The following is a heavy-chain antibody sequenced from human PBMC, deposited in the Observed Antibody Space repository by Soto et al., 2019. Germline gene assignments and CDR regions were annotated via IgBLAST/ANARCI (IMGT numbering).Heavy chain of an antibody. CDR2: IIPIFGTA. J-gene: IGHJ6*02. CDR1: GVTFSSYA. V-gene: IGHV1-69*13. D-gene: IGHD1-26*01. CDR3: ARSSLVGATRYYYYYGMDV. Sequence: SVKVSCKASGVTFSSYAISWVRQAPGQGLEWMGGIIPIFGTANYAQKFQGRVTITADESTSTAYMELSSLRSEDTAVYYCARSSLVGATRYYYYYGMDVWGQGTTVTVSS.